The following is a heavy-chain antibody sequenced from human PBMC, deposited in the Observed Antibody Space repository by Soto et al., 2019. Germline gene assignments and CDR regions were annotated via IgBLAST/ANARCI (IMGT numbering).Heavy chain of an antibody. CDR1: GFTFSSYT. D-gene: IGHD6-6*01. V-gene: IGHV3-21*01. Sequence: GGSLRLSCAASGFTFSSYTMNWVRQAPGKGLEWVSSISSSSSYKYYANSVKGRFTIARDNAKNSLYLQMNSLRAEDTAVYYCARDEVQEIVKYSSSDWFDPWGQGTLVTVSS. CDR2: ISSSSSYK. CDR3: ARDEVQEIVKYSSSDWFDP. J-gene: IGHJ5*02.